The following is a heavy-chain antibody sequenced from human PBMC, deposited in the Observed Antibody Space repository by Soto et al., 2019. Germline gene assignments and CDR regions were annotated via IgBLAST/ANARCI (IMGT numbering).Heavy chain of an antibody. J-gene: IGHJ4*02. Sequence: ASVKVSCKASGYTFTSYDINWVRQATGQGLEWMGWMNPNSGNTGYAQKFQGRVTMTRNTSISTAYMELSSLRSEDTAVYYCARGTRRGIVVVVAATTLFDYWGQGTLVTVSS. D-gene: IGHD2-15*01. CDR2: MNPNSGNT. CDR1: GYTFTSYD. V-gene: IGHV1-8*01. CDR3: ARGTRRGIVVVVAATTLFDY.